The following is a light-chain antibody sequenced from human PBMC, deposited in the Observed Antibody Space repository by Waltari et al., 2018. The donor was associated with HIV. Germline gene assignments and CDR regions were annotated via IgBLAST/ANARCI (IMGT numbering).Light chain of an antibody. CDR3: QTADISETYVV. CDR2: KDT. Sequence: SYELTQPPSVSVSPGQTARNPVSADALPKQVSYWYRQKPGQAPVLLIYKDTERPSGIPDRFSGSSSGTTAMLTISGVQAEDEADYYCQTADISETYVVFGGGTKLTVL. J-gene: IGLJ2*01. CDR1: ALPKQV. V-gene: IGLV3-25*03.